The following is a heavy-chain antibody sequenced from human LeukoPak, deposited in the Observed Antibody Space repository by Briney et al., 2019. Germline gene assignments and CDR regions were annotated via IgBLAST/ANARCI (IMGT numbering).Heavy chain of an antibody. CDR3: VRGGSRGDY. V-gene: IGHV3-7*01. J-gene: IGHJ4*02. D-gene: IGHD1-26*01. CDR2: INQDGSEK. CDR1: RFTFSRYW. Sequence: GGSLRLSCAASRFTFSRYWMSWVRQAPGKGLEWVANINQDGSEKSYVDSVKGRFTISRGNAKNSLYLEMNSLRVEDTALYYCVRGGSRGDYWGQGTLVIVSS.